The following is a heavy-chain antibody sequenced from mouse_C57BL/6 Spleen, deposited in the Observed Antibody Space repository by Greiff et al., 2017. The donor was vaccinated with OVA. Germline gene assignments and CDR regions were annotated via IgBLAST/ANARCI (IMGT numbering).Heavy chain of an antibody. V-gene: IGHV5-6*02. J-gene: IGHJ2*01. CDR3: ARFSSSYYCDY. D-gene: IGHD1-1*01. CDR1: GFTFSSYG. CDR2: ISSGGSYT. Sequence: EVMLVESGGDLVKPGGSLKLSCAASGFTFSSYGMSWVRQTPDKRLVWVATISSGGSYTYYPDSVKVRYTITRDNAKNTLYMQMSSLKTEDTAMFYCARFSSSYYCDYWGQGTTLTVSS.